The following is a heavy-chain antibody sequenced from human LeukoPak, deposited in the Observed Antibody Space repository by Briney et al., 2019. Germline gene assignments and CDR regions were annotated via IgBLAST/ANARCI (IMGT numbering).Heavy chain of an antibody. D-gene: IGHD3-22*01. CDR1: GFIFSSYG. J-gene: IGHJ4*02. Sequence: PGGSLRLSCAASGFIFSSYGMHWVRQAPGKGPEWVADIWYDGSNKYYADSVKGRFTISRDNSKNTLYLQMNSLRAEDTAVYYYARATYYYDSSGYLNYWGQGTLVTVSS. CDR3: ARATYYYDSSGYLNY. V-gene: IGHV3-33*01. CDR2: IWYDGSNK.